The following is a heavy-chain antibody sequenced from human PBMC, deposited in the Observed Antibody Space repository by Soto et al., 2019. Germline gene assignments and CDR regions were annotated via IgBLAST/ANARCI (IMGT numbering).Heavy chain of an antibody. CDR1: GGTFSSYA. CDR2: IIPIFGTA. J-gene: IGHJ4*02. V-gene: IGHV1-69*01. CDR3: GSPNARRVLLDY. D-gene: IGHD2-8*01. Sequence: QVQLVQSGAEVKKPGSSVKVSCTASGGTFSSYAISWVRQAPGQVLEWMGGIIPIFGTANYAQKFQGRVTITADESTSTAYLGQSGLRSEYTAVYCCGSPNARRVLLDYWGQGNLVTVSA.